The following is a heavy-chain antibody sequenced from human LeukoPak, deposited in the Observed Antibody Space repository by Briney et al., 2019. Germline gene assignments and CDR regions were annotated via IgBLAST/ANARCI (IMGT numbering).Heavy chain of an antibody. Sequence: SETLSLTCTVSGGSISSNYYWGWIRQSPGKGLEWIVSFFYSGSTYYNPSLKSRVTISVDTSKNQFSLRLTSVTAADTAVYYCARARGRYIDFLDYWGQGTLVIVSS. J-gene: IGHJ4*02. CDR1: GGSISSNYY. V-gene: IGHV4-39*02. D-gene: IGHD3-9*01. CDR2: FFYSGST. CDR3: ARARGRYIDFLDY.